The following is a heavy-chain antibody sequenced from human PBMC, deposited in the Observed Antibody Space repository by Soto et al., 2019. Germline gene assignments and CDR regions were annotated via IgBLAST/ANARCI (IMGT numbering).Heavy chain of an antibody. CDR3: TRDRVPAANL. CDR1: GFTFGDYA. V-gene: IGHV3-49*04. CDR2: IRNKAYGGTT. J-gene: IGHJ4*02. Sequence: PGGSLRLSCTASGFTFGDYAMSWVRQAPGKGLEWVGFIRNKAYGGTTEYAASVKGRFTISRDDSKSIAYLQMNSLKTEDTAVYYCTRDRVPAANLWGQGTLVTVSS. D-gene: IGHD2-2*01.